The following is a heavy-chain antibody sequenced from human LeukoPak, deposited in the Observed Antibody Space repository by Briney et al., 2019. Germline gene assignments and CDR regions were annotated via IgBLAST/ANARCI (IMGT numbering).Heavy chain of an antibody. J-gene: IGHJ6*03. CDR1: GYTFTSYD. CDR2: MNPNSGNT. Sequence: WASVKVSCKASGYTFTSYDINWVRQATGQGLEWMGWMNPNSGNTSYAQKFQGGVTMTRNTSISTAYMELSSLKAEDTAVYYCARGATYSSPLGHYYYYYYMDVWGKGTTVTVSS. CDR3: ARGATYSSPLGHYYYYYYMDV. V-gene: IGHV1-8*01. D-gene: IGHD6-13*01.